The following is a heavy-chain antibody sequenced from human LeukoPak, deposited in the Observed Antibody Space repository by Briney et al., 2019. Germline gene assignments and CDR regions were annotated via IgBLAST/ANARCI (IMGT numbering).Heavy chain of an antibody. D-gene: IGHD3-10*01. V-gene: IGHV1-24*01. Sequence: ASVKVSCKVSGYTLTELSMHWVRQAPGKGLEWMGGFDPEDGETIYAQKFQGRVTMTEDTSTDTAYMELSSLRSEDTAVYYCATDVTMVRGVIITLYAFDIWGQGTMVTVSS. CDR3: ATDVTMVRGVIITLYAFDI. J-gene: IGHJ3*02. CDR1: GYTLTELS. CDR2: FDPEDGET.